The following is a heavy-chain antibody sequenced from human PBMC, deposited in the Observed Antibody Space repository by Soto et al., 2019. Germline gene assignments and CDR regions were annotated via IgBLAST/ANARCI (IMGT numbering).Heavy chain of an antibody. J-gene: IGHJ4*02. CDR3: VKERTGTWDFDY. D-gene: IGHD1-26*01. V-gene: IGHV3-30*18. CDR2: ISYDGSEK. Sequence: QVQLVESGGGVVQPGRSLRLSCAASGFTFSSLGMHWVRQAPGKGLEWVAVISYDGSEKYYADSVKGRFTISRDNSKNTLSLQMNSLRAEDTAVYYCVKERTGTWDFDYWGQGTLVTGSS. CDR1: GFTFSSLG.